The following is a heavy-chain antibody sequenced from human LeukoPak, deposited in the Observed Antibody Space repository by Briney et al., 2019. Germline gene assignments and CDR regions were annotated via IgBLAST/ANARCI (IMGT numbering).Heavy chain of an antibody. CDR1: GFTFSSYS. V-gene: IGHV3-21*01. CDR2: ISSNSIYI. Sequence: GGSLRLSCVASGFTFSSYSMNWVRQAPGMGLEWVSSISSNSIYIYHADSLKGRSTISRDNAKNSLYLQMNNLGAEDTAVYYCARSDSGIYDYWGQGSLVTVSS. D-gene: IGHD5-12*01. J-gene: IGHJ4*02. CDR3: ARSDSGIYDY.